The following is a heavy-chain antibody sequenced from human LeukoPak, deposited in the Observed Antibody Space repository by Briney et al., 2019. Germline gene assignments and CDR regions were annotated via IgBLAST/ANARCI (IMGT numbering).Heavy chain of an antibody. CDR2: INSDGSTT. V-gene: IGHV3-74*01. CDR1: GFTFSSYW. CDR3: ANVVVYYMDV. J-gene: IGHJ6*03. Sequence: GGSLRLSCAASGFTFSSYWMHWVRQAPGKGLVWVSRINSDGSTTTYADSVKGRFTISRDNAKNTLYLQMNSLRAEDTAVYYCANVVVYYMDVWGKGTTVTVSS. D-gene: IGHD2-15*01.